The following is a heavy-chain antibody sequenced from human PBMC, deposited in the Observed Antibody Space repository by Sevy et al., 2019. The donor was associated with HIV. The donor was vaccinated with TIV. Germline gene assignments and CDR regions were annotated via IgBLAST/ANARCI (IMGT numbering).Heavy chain of an antibody. J-gene: IGHJ4*02. V-gene: IGHV3-53*01. D-gene: IGHD2-15*01. CDR2: IYSRGST. Sequence: GGSLRLSCTASGFTVNTNYMSWVRQAPEKGLEWVSVIYSRGSTYYADSVKGRFTISRDNSKNTVYLQMNSLRAEDTAVYYCARFSGGSKGTAFDYWGQGTLVTVSS. CDR1: GFTVNTNY. CDR3: ARFSGGSKGTAFDY.